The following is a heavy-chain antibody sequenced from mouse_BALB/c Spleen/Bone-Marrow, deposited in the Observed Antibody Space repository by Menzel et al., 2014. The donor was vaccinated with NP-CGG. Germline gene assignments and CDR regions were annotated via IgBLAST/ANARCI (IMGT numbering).Heavy chain of an antibody. J-gene: IGHJ4*01. CDR1: GFAFSSYD. Sequence: EVHLVESGGGLVKPGGSLKLSCAASGFAFSSYDMSWARQTPEKRLEWVAYISSGGGSTYYPDTVKGRFTLSRDTAKNTLHLQRNSLKSENTAVYYWASHEGCCYDAMDYWGQGTSVTGSS. V-gene: IGHV5-12-1*01. CDR3: ASHEGCCYDAMDY. CDR2: ISSGGGST.